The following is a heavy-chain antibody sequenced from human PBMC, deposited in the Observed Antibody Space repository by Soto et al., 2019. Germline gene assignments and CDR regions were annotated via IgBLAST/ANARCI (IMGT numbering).Heavy chain of an antibody. Sequence: GGSLRLSCAASGFSFSSYSMNWVRQAPGKGLEWVSSISSSSSYIYYADSVKVRFTISRDNAKNSLYLQMNSLRAEDTAVYYCARLSYYYDSSGYSISYWGQGTLVTVSS. CDR1: GFSFSSYS. V-gene: IGHV3-21*01. D-gene: IGHD3-22*01. CDR3: ARLSYYYDSSGYSISY. J-gene: IGHJ4*02. CDR2: ISSSSSYI.